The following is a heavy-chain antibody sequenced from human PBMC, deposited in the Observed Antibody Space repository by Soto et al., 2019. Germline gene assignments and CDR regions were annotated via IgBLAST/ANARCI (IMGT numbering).Heavy chain of an antibody. V-gene: IGHV3-23*01. CDR2: ISGSGGST. Sequence: EVQLLESGGGLVQPGGSLRLSCAASGFTFSSYAMSWVRQAPGKGLEWVSAISGSGGSTYYADSGKGRFTISRDNSKNTLHLQMNSLRAEDTAVYYCAKDRGYCSSTSCDTYFDYWGQGTLVTVSS. CDR1: GFTFSSYA. J-gene: IGHJ4*02. D-gene: IGHD2-2*02. CDR3: AKDRGYCSSTSCDTYFDY.